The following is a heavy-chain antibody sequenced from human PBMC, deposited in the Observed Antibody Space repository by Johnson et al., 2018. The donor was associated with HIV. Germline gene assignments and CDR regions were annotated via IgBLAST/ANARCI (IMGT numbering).Heavy chain of an antibody. V-gene: IGHV3-13*01. Sequence: MLLVESGGGVVQPGGSLRLSCAASGFTFSSYDMHWVRQATGKGLEWVSAIGTAGDTYYPGSVKGRFTISRENAKNSLYLQMNSRRAEDTAVYYCAKDLEGHDVFDIWGQGTAVTVSS. CDR1: GFTFSSYD. J-gene: IGHJ3*02. CDR3: AKDLEGHDVFDI. D-gene: IGHD3-3*01. CDR2: IGTAGDT.